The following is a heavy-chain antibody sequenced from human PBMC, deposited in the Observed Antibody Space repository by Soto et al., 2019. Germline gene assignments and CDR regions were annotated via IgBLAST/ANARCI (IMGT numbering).Heavy chain of an antibody. CDR3: LRASRLAYYYYYMDV. D-gene: IGHD6-6*01. CDR1: GYTFISCY. CDR2: MNPNGGST. Sequence: ASVKVYCNAAGYTFISCYAHWVRQDPGQGLEWVARMNPNGGSTSYAQEFQGRVTMTRNTSISTAYMELSSLRSEDTAVYYCLRASRLAYYYYYMDVWGKGTTVTVSS. J-gene: IGHJ6*03. V-gene: IGHV1-46*01.